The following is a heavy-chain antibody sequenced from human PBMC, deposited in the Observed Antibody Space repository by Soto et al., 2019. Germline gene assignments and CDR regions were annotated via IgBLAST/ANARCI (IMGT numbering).Heavy chain of an antibody. CDR2: ITYDGSNK. D-gene: IGHD3-22*01. J-gene: IGHJ4*02. CDR3: ARDLSYYDSSGRGVEYYFDY. Sequence: PGGSLRLSCAASGFTFSSYAMHWVRQAPGKGLEWVAGITYDGSNKYYADSVKGRFTISRDNAKNSLYLQMNSLRAEDTALYYCARDLSYYDSSGRGVEYYFDYWGQGTLVTVSS. CDR1: GFTFSSYA. V-gene: IGHV3-30*04.